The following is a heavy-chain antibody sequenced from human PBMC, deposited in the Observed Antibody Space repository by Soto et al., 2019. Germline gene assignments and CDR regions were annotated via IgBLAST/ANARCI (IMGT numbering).Heavy chain of an antibody. J-gene: IGHJ4*02. CDR1: GGSISSGDW. CDR3: ARRGGDFWSGYLSTTYFDY. V-gene: IGHV4-4*02. Sequence: SETLSLTCAVSGGSISSGDWCWSWVRQSPGKGLEWIGEIYYSGSTTYNPSLKSRVTISADKSENQFSLRLSSVTAADTAVYYCARRGGDFWSGYLSTTYFDYWGQGTLVTVSS. D-gene: IGHD3-3*01. CDR2: IYYSGST.